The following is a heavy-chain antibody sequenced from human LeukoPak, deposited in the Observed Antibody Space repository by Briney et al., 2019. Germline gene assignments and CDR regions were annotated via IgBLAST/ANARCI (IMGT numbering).Heavy chain of an antibody. V-gene: IGHV3-30*02. CDR1: GFTFSSYG. J-gene: IGHJ4*02. Sequence: GGSLRLSCAASGFTFSSYGMHWVRQAPGRGLEWVAFIRCDGSNKYYADSVKGRFTISRDNSKNTLSLQMNSLRAEDTAVYSCAKSGFPHGSGSNHPDYWGQGTLVTVSS. CDR2: IRCDGSNK. D-gene: IGHD3-10*01. CDR3: AKSGFPHGSGSNHPDY.